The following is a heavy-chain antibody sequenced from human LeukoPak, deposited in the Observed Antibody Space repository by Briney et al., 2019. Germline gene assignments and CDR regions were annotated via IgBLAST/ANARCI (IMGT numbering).Heavy chain of an antibody. CDR2: IRYDGSNK. D-gene: IGHD3-22*01. Sequence: GWSLRLSCAASGFTFSSYGMHWVRQAPGKGLEWVAFIRYDGSNKYYADSVKGRFTISRDNSKNTLYLQMNSLRSDDTAVYYCARDRRITMIVVVKGYYMDVWGKGTTVTVSS. CDR1: GFTFSSYG. V-gene: IGHV3-30*02. CDR3: ARDRRITMIVVVKGYYMDV. J-gene: IGHJ6*03.